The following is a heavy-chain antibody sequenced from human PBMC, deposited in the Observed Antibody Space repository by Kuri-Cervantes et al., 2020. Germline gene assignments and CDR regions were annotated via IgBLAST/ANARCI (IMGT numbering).Heavy chain of an antibody. CDR1: GFTFSSYS. D-gene: IGHD6-19*01. Sequence: GGSLRLSCAASGFTFSSYSMNWVRQAPGKGLEWVSSISSSSSYIYYADSVKGRFTISRDNAKNSLYLQMNSLRAEDTAVYYCARGRPGYSSGGGYFDYWGQGTLVTDSS. J-gene: IGHJ4*02. V-gene: IGHV3-21*04. CDR2: ISSSSSYI. CDR3: ARGRPGYSSGGGYFDY.